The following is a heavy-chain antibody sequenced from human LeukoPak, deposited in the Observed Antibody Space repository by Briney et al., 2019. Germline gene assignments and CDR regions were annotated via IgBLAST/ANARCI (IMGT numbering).Heavy chain of an antibody. CDR1: GYTFTSYG. D-gene: IGHD2-15*01. CDR2: ISAYNGNT. CDR3: ARGRPLSGRQSHCSGGSCYEEVA. V-gene: IGHV1-18*01. Sequence: ASVKVSCKASGYTFTSYGISWVRQAPRQGLEWMGWISAYNGNTNYAQKLQGRVTITTDTSTSTAYMELRSLRSDDTAVYYCARGRPLSGRQSHCSGGSCYEEVAWGQGTLVTASS. J-gene: IGHJ5*02.